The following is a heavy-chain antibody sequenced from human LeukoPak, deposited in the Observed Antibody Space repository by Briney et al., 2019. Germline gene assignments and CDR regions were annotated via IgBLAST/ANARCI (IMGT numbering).Heavy chain of an antibody. J-gene: IGHJ3*02. CDR2: ISYDGSSK. CDR3: ARARSSYGYGDAFDI. V-gene: IGHV3-30*03. D-gene: IGHD5-18*01. CDR1: GFTFSSYG. Sequence: PGGSLRLSCAASGFTFSSYGMYWVRQAPGKGLEWVAVISYDGSSKYYADSVKGRFTISRDNSKNTLYLQMNSLRAEDTAAYYCARARSSYGYGDAFDIWGQGTMVTVSS.